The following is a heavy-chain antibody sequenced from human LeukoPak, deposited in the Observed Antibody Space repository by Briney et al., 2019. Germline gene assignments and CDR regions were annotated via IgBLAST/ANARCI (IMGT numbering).Heavy chain of an antibody. CDR2: TYYSGST. J-gene: IGHJ5*02. Sequence: SWIRQRLGKGPELIGYTYYSGSTYYNPSLKSRANISVDTSKNQFSLKLTSVTAADTAVYYCARPYYYDSRIDPWGQGTLVTVSS. CDR3: ARPYYYDSRIDP. D-gene: IGHD3-22*01. V-gene: IGHV4-30-4*08.